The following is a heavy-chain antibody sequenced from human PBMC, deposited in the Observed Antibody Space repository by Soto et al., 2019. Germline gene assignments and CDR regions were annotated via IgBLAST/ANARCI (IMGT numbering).Heavy chain of an antibody. CDR3: ARDPYSSSPPRAFDI. V-gene: IGHV1-69*06. D-gene: IGHD6-6*01. CDR1: GGTFSSYA. J-gene: IGHJ3*02. CDR2: IIPIFGTA. Sequence: QVQLVQSGAEVKKPGSSVKVSCKASGGTFSSYAISWVRQAPGQGLEWMGGIIPIFGTANYAQKFQGRVTITADKSTSTDYMELGSLRSTDTAVYYSARDPYSSSPPRAFDIWGQGTMVTVSS.